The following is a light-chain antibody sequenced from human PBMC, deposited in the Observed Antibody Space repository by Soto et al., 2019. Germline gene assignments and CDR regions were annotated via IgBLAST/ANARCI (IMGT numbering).Light chain of an antibody. J-gene: IGLJ1*01. CDR1: SSDVGGYNY. Sequence: QSVLTLPPSASGSPGQSVTISCTGTSSDVGGYNYVSWYQQHPGKAPKLMIYEVSKRPSGVPDRFSGSKSGNTASLTVSGLQAEDEADYYCSSYAGSNIPYVFGTGTKVTVL. CDR2: EVS. V-gene: IGLV2-8*01. CDR3: SSYAGSNIPYV.